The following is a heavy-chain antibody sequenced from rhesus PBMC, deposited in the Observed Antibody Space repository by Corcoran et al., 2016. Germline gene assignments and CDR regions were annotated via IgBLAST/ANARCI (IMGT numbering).Heavy chain of an antibody. CDR2: FSSGGIT. Sequence: EVQLVESGGGLAKPGGSLRLSCAASGFTFSSIARHGVRQAPGKGLEWVSAFSSGGITYSADSVTGRFTISRDNSKNTLSLQMNSLRAEDTAVYYCAKDYWPWGRGVLVTVSS. V-gene: IGHV3-103*01. CDR1: GFTFSSIA. CDR3: AKDYWP. D-gene: IGHD2-21*01. J-gene: IGHJ5-2*02.